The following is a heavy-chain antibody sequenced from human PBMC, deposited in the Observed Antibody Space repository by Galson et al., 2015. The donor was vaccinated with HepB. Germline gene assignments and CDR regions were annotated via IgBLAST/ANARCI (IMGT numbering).Heavy chain of an antibody. V-gene: IGHV4-39*01. D-gene: IGHD6-19*01. CDR3: ARVIAVAGTLLFDY. CDR1: GGSISSSSYY. Sequence: ETLSLTCTVSGGSISSSSYYWGWIRQPPGKGLEWIGSTYYSGSTYYNPSLKSRVTISVDTSKNQFSLKLSSVTAADTAVYYCARVIAVAGTLLFDYWGQGTLVTVSS. J-gene: IGHJ4*02. CDR2: TYYSGST.